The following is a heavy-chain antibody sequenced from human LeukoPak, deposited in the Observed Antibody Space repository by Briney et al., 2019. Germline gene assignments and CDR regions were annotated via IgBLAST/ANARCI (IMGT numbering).Heavy chain of an antibody. CDR1: GYTFTSYG. CDR2: ISAYNGNT. V-gene: IGHV1-18*01. Sequence: ASVKVSCKASGYTFTSYGISWVRQAPGQGLEWMGWISAYNGNTNYAQKLQGRVTMTTDTSASTAYMELSRLRSDDTAVYYCASLGAIQVGVDYWGQGTLVTVSS. D-gene: IGHD2-15*01. CDR3: ASLGAIQVGVDY. J-gene: IGHJ4*02.